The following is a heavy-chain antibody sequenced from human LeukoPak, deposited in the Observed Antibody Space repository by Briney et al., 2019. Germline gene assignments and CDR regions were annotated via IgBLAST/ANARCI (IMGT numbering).Heavy chain of an antibody. CDR1: GFTFSSYA. V-gene: IGHV3-23*01. D-gene: IGHD4-17*01. CDR3: AKRVTTGRGFDY. CDR2: ISGSGGTT. J-gene: IGHJ4*02. Sequence: GGSLRLSCAASGFTFSSYAMGWVRQAPGKGLDWVSAISGSGGTTYHADSVKGRFTISRDNPKNTLYLQMNSLRAEDTAVYYCAKRVTTGRGFDYWGQGTLVTVSS.